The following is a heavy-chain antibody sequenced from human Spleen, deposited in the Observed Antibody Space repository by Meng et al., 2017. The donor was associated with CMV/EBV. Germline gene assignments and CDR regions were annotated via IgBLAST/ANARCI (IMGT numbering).Heavy chain of an antibody. J-gene: IGHJ4*02. D-gene: IGHD3-3*01. V-gene: IGHV3-74*01. Sequence: LSCGACGLRFSETWRHGVGQAPGKGLMWVSRVHSDGSNAIYADSVKGRFTISRDNAKNTVYLQMNSLRADDTAVYYCARDYYYTIDYWGQGTLVTVSS. CDR1: GLRFSETW. CDR3: ARDYYYTIDY. CDR2: VHSDGSNA.